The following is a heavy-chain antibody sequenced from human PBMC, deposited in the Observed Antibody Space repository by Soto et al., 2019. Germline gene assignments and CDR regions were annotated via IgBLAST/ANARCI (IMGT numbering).Heavy chain of an antibody. J-gene: IGHJ4*02. CDR3: ARESLWFGDDGNFDY. V-gene: IGHV1-69*04. Sequence: SVKVSCKASGGTFSSYTISWVRQAPGQGLEWMGRIIPILGIANYAQKFQGRVTITADKSTSTAYMELSSLRSEDTAVYYCARESLWFGDDGNFDYWGQGTLVTVSS. CDR2: IIPILGIA. CDR1: GGTFSSYT. D-gene: IGHD3-10*01.